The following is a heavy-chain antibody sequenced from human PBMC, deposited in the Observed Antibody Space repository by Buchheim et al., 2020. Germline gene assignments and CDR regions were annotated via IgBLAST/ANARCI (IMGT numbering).Heavy chain of an antibody. CDR3: ARGSYQTGWRGFSYYSMDV. J-gene: IGHJ6*02. Sequence: HLQGSGPGLVRPSETLSLTCTVPGASINSGGYYWDWVRQPPGKGLEWVGHIYSGGSTYFNPSLKSRVTISFDASNNQISLMLTSVTAADTGTYYCARGSYQTGWRGFSYYSMDVWGQGT. V-gene: IGHV4-39*07. D-gene: IGHD6-19*01. CDR2: IYSGGST. CDR1: GASINSGGYY.